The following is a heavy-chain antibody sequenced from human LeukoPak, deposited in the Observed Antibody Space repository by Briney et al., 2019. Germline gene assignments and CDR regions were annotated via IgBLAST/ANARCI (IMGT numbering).Heavy chain of an antibody. J-gene: IGHJ4*02. CDR3: ARGILAN. D-gene: IGHD1-26*01. CDR1: GGSISSYY. Sequence: PSETLSLTCTVSGGSISSYYWSWIRQPPGKGLEWIGYIYYSGSTNYNPSLKSRVTISVDTSKNQFSLKPSSVTAADTAVYYCARGILANWGQGTLVTVSS. V-gene: IGHV4-59*01. CDR2: IYYSGST.